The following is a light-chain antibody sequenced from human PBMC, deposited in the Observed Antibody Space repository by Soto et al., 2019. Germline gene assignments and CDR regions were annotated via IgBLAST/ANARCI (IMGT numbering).Light chain of an antibody. CDR2: TNN. V-gene: IGLV1-47*02. CDR3: AAWDDRLSGPG. J-gene: IGLJ2*01. CDR1: SSNIGSNY. Sequence: QSVLTQPPSASGTPGQRVTISCSGSSSNIGSNYIYWYQQIPGTAPTIVIYTNNQRPSGVPDRFSGSKSGTSASLAISGLRSEDEAVYYCAAWDDRLSGPGFGGGTKVTV.